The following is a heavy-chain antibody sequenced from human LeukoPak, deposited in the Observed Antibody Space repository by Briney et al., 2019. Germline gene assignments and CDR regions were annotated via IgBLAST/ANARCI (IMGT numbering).Heavy chain of an antibody. CDR1: GYTFTSYG. J-gene: IGHJ4*02. CDR2: ISAYNGNT. D-gene: IGHD3-10*01. Sequence: ASVEVSCKASGYTFTSYGISWVRQAPGQGLEWMGWISAYNGNTNYAQKLQGRVTMTTDTSTSTAYMELRSLRSDDTAVYYCAGGGGYYGSGSYLFDYFDYWGQGTLVTVSS. CDR3: AGGGGYYGSGSYLFDYFDY. V-gene: IGHV1-18*01.